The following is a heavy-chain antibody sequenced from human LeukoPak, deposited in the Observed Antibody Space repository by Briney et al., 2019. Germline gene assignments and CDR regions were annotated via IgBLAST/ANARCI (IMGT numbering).Heavy chain of an antibody. CDR2: IYPGDSDT. CDR1: RDSITSYW. V-gene: IGHV5-51*01. D-gene: IGHD2-8*02. J-gene: IGHJ4*02. Sequence: GESLKISWSGSRDSITSYWIGLVRQMPGKGLEWMGIIYPGDSDTRYGPSFQGHVTISADKSTSTAYLAWSSLEASDTAIYYCARRGPENLWSFDYGGRGTLVTVSS. CDR3: ARRGPENLWSFDY.